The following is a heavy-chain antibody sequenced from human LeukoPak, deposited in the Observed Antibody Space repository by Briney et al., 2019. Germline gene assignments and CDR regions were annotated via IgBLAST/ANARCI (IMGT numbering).Heavy chain of an antibody. V-gene: IGHV3-74*01. Sequence: GGSLRLSCAASGFTFSSYWMHWVRPAPGKGLVWVSRINSDGSSTSYADSVKGRFAISRDNAKNTLYLQMNSLRAEDTAVYYCAKADTWADYFQHWGQGTLVTVSS. J-gene: IGHJ1*01. CDR3: AKADTWADYFQH. CDR2: INSDGSST. CDR1: GFTFSSYW.